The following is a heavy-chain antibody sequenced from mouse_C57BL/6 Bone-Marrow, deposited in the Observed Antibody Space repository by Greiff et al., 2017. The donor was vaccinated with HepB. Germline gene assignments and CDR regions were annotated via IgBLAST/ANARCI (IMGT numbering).Heavy chain of an antibody. J-gene: IGHJ2*01. CDR1: GYSITSGYY. Sequence: EVQLQESGPGLVKPSQSLSLTCSVTGYSITSGYYWNWIRQFPGNKLEWMGYISYDGSNNYNPSLKNRISITRDTSKNQFFLKLNSVTTEDTATYYCARGAGSPPDYWGQGTTLTVSS. V-gene: IGHV3-6*01. D-gene: IGHD6-1*01. CDR3: ARGAGSPPDY. CDR2: ISYDGSN.